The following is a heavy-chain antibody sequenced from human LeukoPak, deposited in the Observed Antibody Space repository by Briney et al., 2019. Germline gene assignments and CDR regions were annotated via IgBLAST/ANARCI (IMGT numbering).Heavy chain of an antibody. CDR2: IYPGDSDT. CDR3: ASSKGYSSSWPLEYFQH. D-gene: IGHD6-13*01. Sequence: GESLKISCKGSGYSFTSYWIGWARQMPGKGLEWMGIIYPGDSDTRYSPSFQGQVTISADKSISTAYLRWSSLKASDTAMYYCASSKGYSSSWPLEYFQHWGQGTLVTVSS. CDR1: GYSFTSYW. J-gene: IGHJ1*01. V-gene: IGHV5-51*01.